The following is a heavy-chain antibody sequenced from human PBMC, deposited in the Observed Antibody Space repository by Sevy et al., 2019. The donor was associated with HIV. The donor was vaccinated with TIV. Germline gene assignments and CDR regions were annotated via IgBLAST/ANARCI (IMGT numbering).Heavy chain of an antibody. D-gene: IGHD3-16*02. CDR1: GFTFSSYA. V-gene: IGHV3-23*01. CDR3: ARSIVGGVIVIGAFDI. Sequence: RGCLRLSCAASGFTFSSYAMSWVRQAPGKGLERVSAISGRGGSTYYADSVKGRFTISRDNSKNTLYLQMNSLRAEDTAVYYCARSIVGGVIVIGAFDIWGQGTMVIVSS. CDR2: ISGRGGST. J-gene: IGHJ3*02.